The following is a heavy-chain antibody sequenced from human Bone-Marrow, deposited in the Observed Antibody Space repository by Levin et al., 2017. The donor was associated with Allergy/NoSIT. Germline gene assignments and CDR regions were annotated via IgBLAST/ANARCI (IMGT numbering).Heavy chain of an antibody. CDR1: GGSISSSSYY. CDR3: ARVGYFDIRDY. D-gene: IGHD3-9*01. Sequence: SETLSLTCTVSGGSISSSSYYWGWIRQPPGKGLEWIGSIYYSGSTYYNPSLKSRVTISVDTSKNQFSLKLSSVTAADTAVYYCARVGYFDIRDYWGQGTLVTVSS. V-gene: IGHV4-39*07. J-gene: IGHJ4*02. CDR2: IYYSGST.